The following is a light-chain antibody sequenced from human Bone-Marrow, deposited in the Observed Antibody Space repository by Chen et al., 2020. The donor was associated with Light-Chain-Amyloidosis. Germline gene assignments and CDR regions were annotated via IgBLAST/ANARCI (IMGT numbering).Light chain of an antibody. V-gene: IGKV4-1*01. CDR2: WAS. CDR1: ESLLYRTNNKNY. J-gene: IGKJ2*01. Sequence: DIVMTQSPDSLAVSLGERATINCKSSESLLYRTNNKNYLGLYQQKPGQSPKLLMYWASTRESGVPARFSGSGSGTDFTLTISSLQAEDVAVYYCQQYYSTPYTFGQGTKLEIQ. CDR3: QQYYSTPYT.